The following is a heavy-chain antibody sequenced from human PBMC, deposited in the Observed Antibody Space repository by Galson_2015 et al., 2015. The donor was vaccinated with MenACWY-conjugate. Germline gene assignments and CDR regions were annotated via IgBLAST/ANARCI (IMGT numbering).Heavy chain of an antibody. CDR2: IDPSDSYT. J-gene: IGHJ6*02. CDR3: VWGFCSSTSCYKAWYYYYGMDV. V-gene: IGHV5-10-1*01. Sequence: QSGAEVKKPGESLRISCKGSGYSFTSYWISWVRQMPGKGLEWMGRIDPSDSYTNYSPSFQGHVTISADKSISTAYLQWSSLKASDTAMYYCVWGFCSSTSCYKAWYYYYGMDVWGQGTTVTVSS. D-gene: IGHD2-2*02. CDR1: GYSFTSYW.